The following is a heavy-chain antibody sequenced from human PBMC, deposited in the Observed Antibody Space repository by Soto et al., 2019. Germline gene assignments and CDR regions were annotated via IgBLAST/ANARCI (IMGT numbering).Heavy chain of an antibody. CDR1: VFTLSYYG. CDR3: ARELGYYDSSAYTLDSFDY. V-gene: IGHV3-7*01. D-gene: IGHD3-22*01. J-gene: IGHJ4*02. CDR2: IKQECSEK. Sequence: WQCXSLSGPGSVFTLSYYGMSGIRHAPGKGLEWVANIKQECSEKYYVDSVKGRFAISRDNAKNSLYLQMNSLRAEDTAVYYCARELGYYDSSAYTLDSFDYWGQGTLVTVSS.